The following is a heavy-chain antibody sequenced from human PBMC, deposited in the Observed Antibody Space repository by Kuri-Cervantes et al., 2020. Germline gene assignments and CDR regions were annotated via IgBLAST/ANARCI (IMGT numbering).Heavy chain of an antibody. CDR1: GFTFSDYY. CDR3: AKENTGYSYGNLDY. CDR2: ISSSGSTI. Sequence: LSLTCAASGFTFSDYYMSWFRQAPGKGLEWVSYISSSGSTIYYADSVKGRFTISRDKSKNTLYLQMNSLRAEDTAVYYVAKENTGYSYGNLDYWGQGTLVTVSS. V-gene: IGHV3-11*04. J-gene: IGHJ4*02. D-gene: IGHD5-18*01.